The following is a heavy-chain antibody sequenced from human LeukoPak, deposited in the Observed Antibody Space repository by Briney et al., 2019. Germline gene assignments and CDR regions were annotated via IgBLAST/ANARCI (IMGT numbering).Heavy chain of an antibody. J-gene: IGHJ1*01. V-gene: IGHV1-18*01. CDR3: ARAPPGPIAVAGSDEYFQH. D-gene: IGHD6-19*01. CDR2: ISAYNGNT. CDR1: GYTFTSYD. Sequence: ASVKVSCKASGYTFTSYDISWVRQAPGQGLEWMGWISAYNGNTNYAQKLQGRVTMTTDTSTSTAYMELRSLRSDDTAVYYCARAPPGPIAVAGSDEYFQHWGQGTLVTVSS.